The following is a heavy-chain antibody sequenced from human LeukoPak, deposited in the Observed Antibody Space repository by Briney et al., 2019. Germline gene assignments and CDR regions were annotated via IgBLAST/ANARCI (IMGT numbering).Heavy chain of an antibody. V-gene: IGHV1-69*13. Sequence: ASVKVSCKASGGTFSKCSISWVRQRPGQGLEWMGGITPPFGTANYAQKFQGRVTITADESASTAYMELSSLRSEDTAVYYCAREEWFHFDYWGQGVLVTVSS. J-gene: IGHJ4*02. D-gene: IGHD3-3*01. CDR1: GGTFSKCS. CDR2: ITPPFGTA. CDR3: AREEWFHFDY.